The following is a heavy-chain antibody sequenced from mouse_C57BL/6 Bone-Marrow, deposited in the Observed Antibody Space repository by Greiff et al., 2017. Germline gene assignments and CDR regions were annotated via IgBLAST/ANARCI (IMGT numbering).Heavy chain of an antibody. Sequence: QFQLQQPGAELVKPGASVTMSCKASGYTFTSYWITWLKQRPGQGLEWSGDIYPGSGSTNYNEKFKSKATLTVDTSSSTAYMQLSSLTSEDSAVYYCARPYYSNYWYFDVWGTGTTVTVSS. D-gene: IGHD2-5*01. V-gene: IGHV1-55*01. CDR2: IYPGSGST. CDR3: ARPYYSNYWYFDV. CDR1: GYTFTSYW. J-gene: IGHJ1*03.